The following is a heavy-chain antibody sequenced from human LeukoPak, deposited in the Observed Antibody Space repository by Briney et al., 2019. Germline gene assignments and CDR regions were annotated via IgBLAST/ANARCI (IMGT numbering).Heavy chain of an antibody. V-gene: IGHV4-34*01. CDR3: ARRRVPAAIRHPGLDY. CDR2: INHSGST. D-gene: IGHD2-2*01. J-gene: IGHJ4*02. CDR1: GGSFSGYY. Sequence: SETLSLTCAVYGGSFSGYYWSWIRQPPGKGLEWIGEINHSGSTNYNPSLKSRVTISVDTSKNQFSLKLSSVTAADTAVYYCARRRVPAAIRHPGLDYWGQGTLVTVSS.